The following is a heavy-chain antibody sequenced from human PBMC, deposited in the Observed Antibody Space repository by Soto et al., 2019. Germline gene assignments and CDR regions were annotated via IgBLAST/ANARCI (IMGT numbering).Heavy chain of an antibody. CDR1: GYTFTTYS. CDR3: ARGKIGRPDC. Sequence: ASVKVSCKASGYTFTTYSITWVRQAPGQGLEWMGWISAYNGNTNFAQKLQGRVTMNTDTSTSTAYMELRSLRSDDTAIYYCARGKIGRPDCWGQGTLVTVSS. CDR2: ISAYNGNT. J-gene: IGHJ4*02. V-gene: IGHV1-18*01.